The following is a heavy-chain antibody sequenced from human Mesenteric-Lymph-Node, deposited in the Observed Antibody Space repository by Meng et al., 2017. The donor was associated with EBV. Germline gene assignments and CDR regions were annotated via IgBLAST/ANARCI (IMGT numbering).Heavy chain of an antibody. Sequence: QWQVQRSGPGLGKPSEALSLTCPFSGGSVRSTSYYWSWIRQPPGKRLEWIGYVYYSGSTNYNPSLKSRVTISVDTSKNQFSLNLYSVTAADTAVYYCARENPARGNWFDPWGQGALVTVSS. CDR1: GGSVRSTSYY. V-gene: IGHV4-61*01. CDR2: VYYSGST. J-gene: IGHJ5*02. D-gene: IGHD3-10*01. CDR3: ARENPARGNWFDP.